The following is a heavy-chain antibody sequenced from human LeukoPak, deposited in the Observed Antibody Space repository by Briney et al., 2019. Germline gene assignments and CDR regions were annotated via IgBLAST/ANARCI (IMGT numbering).Heavy chain of an antibody. CDR3: ARRSYSASFDP. D-gene: IGHD2-21*01. J-gene: IGHJ5*02. Sequence: SETLSLTCTVSGDSINDDVYYWGWIRQPPGKGLEHIGSVSYGGSTYYSPSLKSRVNIYIDISKNQFSLKLRSVTAADTAVYYFARRSYSASFDPGGQGSLVTVSS. CDR2: VSYGGST. CDR1: GDSINDDVYY. V-gene: IGHV4-39*01.